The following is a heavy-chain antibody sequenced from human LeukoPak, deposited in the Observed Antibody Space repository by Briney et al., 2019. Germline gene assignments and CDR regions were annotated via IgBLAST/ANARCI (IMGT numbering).Heavy chain of an antibody. V-gene: IGHV3-66*02. D-gene: IGHD3-22*01. CDR3: ARAPYYYDSSGYYGYFQH. Sequence: GSLRLSCAASGFTVSSNYMSWVRQAPGKGLEWVSVIYSGGSTYYADSVKGRFTISRDNSKNTLYLQMNSLRAEDTAVYYCARAPYYYDSSGYYGYFQHWGQGTLVTVSS. J-gene: IGHJ1*01. CDR2: IYSGGST. CDR1: GFTVSSNY.